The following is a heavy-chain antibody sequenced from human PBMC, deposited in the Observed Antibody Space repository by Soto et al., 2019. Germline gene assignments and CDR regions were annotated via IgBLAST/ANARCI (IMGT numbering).Heavy chain of an antibody. CDR1: GAYLSAFS. V-gene: IGHV4-4*07. CDR2: ITINGNT. J-gene: IGHJ1*01. Sequence: SETLSLTCRVSGAYLSAFSWSWIRQPAGKGLEWIGRITINGNTQKNPSFKSRVTMSIDTSRNHFSLNLQSATAADTALYYGARETGENWTYEAHWGPGSLVTVAS. CDR3: ARETGENWTYEAH. D-gene: IGHD1-7*01.